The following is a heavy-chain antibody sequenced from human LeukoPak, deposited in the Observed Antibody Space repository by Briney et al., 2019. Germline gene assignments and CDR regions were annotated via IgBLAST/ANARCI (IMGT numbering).Heavy chain of an antibody. Sequence: SETLSLTCSVSGGSITTSDYSWGWIRQPPGKGLEWIANIYYSGTTYYNPSLKSRVTMSLDTSKNQFSLKVTSVTAADTAVYYCAKNLRGSPGAFDLWGQGTMVTFSS. CDR3: AKNLRGSPGAFDL. CDR2: IYYSGTT. V-gene: IGHV4-39*01. CDR1: GGSITTSDYS. D-gene: IGHD5-12*01. J-gene: IGHJ3*01.